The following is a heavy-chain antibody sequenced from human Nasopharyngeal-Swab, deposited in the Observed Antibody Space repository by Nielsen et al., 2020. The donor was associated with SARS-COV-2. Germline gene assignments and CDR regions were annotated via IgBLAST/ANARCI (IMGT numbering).Heavy chain of an antibody. Sequence: GESLNISCAASGFTFSSYGMHWVRQAPGKGLEWVSAISGSGGSTYYADSVKGRFTISRDNSKNTLYLQMNSLRAEDTAVYYCAKDPGGPYYYYGMDVWGQGTTVTVSS. D-gene: IGHD3-10*01. CDR3: AKDPGGPYYYYGMDV. J-gene: IGHJ6*02. V-gene: IGHV3-23*01. CDR1: GFTFSSYG. CDR2: ISGSGGST.